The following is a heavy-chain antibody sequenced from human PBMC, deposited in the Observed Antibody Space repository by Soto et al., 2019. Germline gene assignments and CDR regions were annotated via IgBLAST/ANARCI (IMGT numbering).Heavy chain of an antibody. J-gene: IGHJ4*03. CDR2: INPNTGAT. Sequence: GASVKVSCKASGYTFTAYYIHWVRQAPGQGLEWMGWINPNTGATYTTPKFQGRLTMTRDTAITTAYMQLTSLSSDNTAVHFCARWSLTDLKYFDSWGHGALVTVST. D-gene: IGHD3-9*01. CDR3: ARWSLTDLKYFDS. CDR1: GYTFTAYY. V-gene: IGHV1-2*02.